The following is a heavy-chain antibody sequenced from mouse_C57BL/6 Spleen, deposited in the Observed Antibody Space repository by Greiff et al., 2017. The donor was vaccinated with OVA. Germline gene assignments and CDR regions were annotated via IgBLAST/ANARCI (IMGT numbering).Heavy chain of an antibody. V-gene: IGHV1-22*01. J-gene: IGHJ4*01. CDR3: ARNYAPYYYAMDY. CDR2: INPNNGGT. CDR1: GYTFTDYN. Sequence: EVKLMESGPELVKPGASVKMSCKASGYTFTDYNMHWVKQSHGKSLEWIGYINPNNGGTRYNQKFKGKATLTVNKSSSTAYMELRSLTSEDSAVYYCARNYAPYYYAMDYWGQGTSVTVSS. D-gene: IGHD1-1*01.